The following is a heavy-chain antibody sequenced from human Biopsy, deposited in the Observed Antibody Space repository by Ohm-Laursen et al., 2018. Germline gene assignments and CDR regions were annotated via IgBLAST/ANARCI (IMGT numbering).Heavy chain of an antibody. CDR3: ARHPTGFWFDP. J-gene: IGHJ5*02. CDR2: IYNRETT. Sequence: SETLSLTCSVSGDSISTSTTYYWAWLRQPPGKGLEWIGSIYNRETTFYNPSLKSRVAISVATSTNQFSLKGSSVTAADTALYYCARHPTGFWFDPWGHGTLVTVSS. CDR1: GDSISTSTTYY. V-gene: IGHV4-39*01.